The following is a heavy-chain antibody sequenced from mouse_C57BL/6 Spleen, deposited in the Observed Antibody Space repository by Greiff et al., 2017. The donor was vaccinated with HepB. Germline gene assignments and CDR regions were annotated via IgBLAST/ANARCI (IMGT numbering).Heavy chain of an antibody. CDR1: GYTFTSYW. D-gene: IGHD1-1*01. V-gene: IGHV1-59*01. CDR3: ARGWDYYGTDY. Sequence: VQLQQPGAELVRPGTSVKLSCKASGYTFTSYWMHWVKQRPGQGLEWIGVIDPSDSYTNYNQKFKGKATLTVDTSSSTAYMQLSSLTSEDSAVYCCARGWDYYGTDYWGQGTTLTVSS. CDR2: IDPSDSYT. J-gene: IGHJ2*01.